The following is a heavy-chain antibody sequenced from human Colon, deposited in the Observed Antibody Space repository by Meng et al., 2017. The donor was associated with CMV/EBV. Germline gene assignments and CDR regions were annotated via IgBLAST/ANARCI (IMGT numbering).Heavy chain of an antibody. V-gene: IGHV4-4*07. CDR1: GGYLNDFY. Sequence: QVPLQESAPGLVKPSEPLSPTCIVSGGYLNDFYWNWIRQPVGKGLEWIGRIFPTGSAYYNSSLNSRVTMSVDTSKNQFSLKLTSVTAADTAVYYCARDSDGSGTFSYWFDPWGQGTLVTVSS. CDR3: ARDSDGSGTFSYWFDP. D-gene: IGHD3-10*01. CDR2: IFPTGSA. J-gene: IGHJ5*02.